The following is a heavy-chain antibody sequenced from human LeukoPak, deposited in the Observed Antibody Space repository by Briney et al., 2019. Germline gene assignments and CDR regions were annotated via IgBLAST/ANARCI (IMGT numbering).Heavy chain of an antibody. CDR1: GGSISSYY. Sequence: SETLSLTCTVSGGSISSYYWSWIRQPPGKGLEWIGYIYYSGSTNYNPSLKNRVTISVDTSKNQFSLKLSSVTAADTAVYYCARGGVVGSFDYWGQGTLVTVSS. D-gene: IGHD2-15*01. J-gene: IGHJ4*02. CDR2: IYYSGST. V-gene: IGHV4-59*01. CDR3: ARGGVVGSFDY.